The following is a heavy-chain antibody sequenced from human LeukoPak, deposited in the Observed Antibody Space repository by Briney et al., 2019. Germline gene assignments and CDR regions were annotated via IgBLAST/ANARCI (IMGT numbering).Heavy chain of an antibody. D-gene: IGHD2-2*02. V-gene: IGHV3-21*01. CDR3: ARDQEPLLYPYYYGMDV. Sequence: GGSLRLSCAASGFTFSSYSMNWVRQAPGKGLEWDSSISSSSSYIYYADSVKGRFTISRDNAKNSLYLQMNSLRAEDTAVYYCARDQEPLLYPYYYGMDVWGQGTTVTVSS. CDR2: ISSSSSYI. J-gene: IGHJ6*02. CDR1: GFTFSSYS.